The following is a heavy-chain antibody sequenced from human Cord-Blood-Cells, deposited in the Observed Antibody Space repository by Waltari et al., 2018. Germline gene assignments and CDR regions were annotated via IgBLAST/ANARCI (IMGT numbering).Heavy chain of an antibody. D-gene: IGHD2-2*02. CDR2: MNHKSGNT. CDR3: ARRRGYCSSTSCYSLFDY. V-gene: IGHV1-8*03. J-gene: IGHJ4*02. Sequence: QVQLVQSGAEVKKPGASVKVSCKASGYTFTSYDINWVRQATGQGLEWMGWMNHKSGNTGYEQKFQGRVTITRNTSISTAYMELSSLRSEDTAVYYCARRRGYCSSTSCYSLFDYWGQGTLVTVSS. CDR1: GYTFTSYD.